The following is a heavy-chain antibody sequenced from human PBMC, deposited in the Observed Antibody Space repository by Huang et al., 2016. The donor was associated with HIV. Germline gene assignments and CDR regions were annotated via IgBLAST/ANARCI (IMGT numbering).Heavy chain of an antibody. J-gene: IGHJ4*02. D-gene: IGHD3-10*01. CDR1: GFTFSSYW. CDR2: IKQDGSEK. CDR3: ARRLRYYYGSGRTSGYFDY. Sequence: EVQLVESGGGLVQPGGSLRLSCTASGFTFSSYWMSWVRQGPGKGRDWVANIKQDGSEKYYVDAVKGRFSISRDNAKNSLYLQMNSLRAEDTAVYYCARRLRYYYGSGRTSGYFDYWGQGTLVTVSS. V-gene: IGHV3-7*01.